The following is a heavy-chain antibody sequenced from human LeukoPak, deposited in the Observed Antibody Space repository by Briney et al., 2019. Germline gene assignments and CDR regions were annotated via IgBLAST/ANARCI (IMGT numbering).Heavy chain of an antibody. Sequence: PGGSLRLSCTASGFTFGDYAMSWVRQAPGKGLEGVGCIRSKAYGGTTEYAASVKGRFTISRDDSKSIAYLQMNSLNTEDTAVYYCTSLLLWFGELNFDYWGQGTLVTVSS. CDR1: GFTFGDYA. D-gene: IGHD3-10*01. J-gene: IGHJ4*02. CDR3: TSLLLWFGELNFDY. CDR2: IRSKAYGGTT. V-gene: IGHV3-49*04.